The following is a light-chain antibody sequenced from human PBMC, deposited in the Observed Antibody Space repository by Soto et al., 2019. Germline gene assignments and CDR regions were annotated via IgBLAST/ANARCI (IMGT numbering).Light chain of an antibody. V-gene: IGKV3-20*01. CDR1: QSVSSSY. J-gene: IGKJ5*01. Sequence: EIVLTQSPGTLSLSPGERATLSCRASQSVSSSYLAWYQQKPGQAPRLFIYGASSRATGIPDRFSGSGSGTHFTLTISRLEPEDFALYYCQQYGSSPRITFGQGTRLEIK. CDR3: QQYGSSPRIT. CDR2: GAS.